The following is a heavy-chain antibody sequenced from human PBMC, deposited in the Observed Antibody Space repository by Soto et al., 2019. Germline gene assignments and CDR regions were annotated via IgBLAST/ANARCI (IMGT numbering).Heavy chain of an antibody. J-gene: IGHJ4*02. Sequence: SGPTLVNPTETLTLTCTVSGFSLSNARMGVSWIRQPPGKALEWLAHIFSNDEKSYSTSLKSRLTISKDNSKSQVVLTMTNMDPVDTATYYCARITVLTGYYTIDYWGQGTLVTVSS. CDR1: GFSLSNARMG. V-gene: IGHV2-26*01. CDR2: IFSNDEK. D-gene: IGHD3-9*01. CDR3: ARITVLTGYYTIDY.